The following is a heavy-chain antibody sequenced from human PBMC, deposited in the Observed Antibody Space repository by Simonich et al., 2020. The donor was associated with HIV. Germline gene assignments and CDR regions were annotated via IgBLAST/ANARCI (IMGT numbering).Heavy chain of an antibody. D-gene: IGHD6-13*01. CDR1: GGSFSGYY. Sequence: QVQLQQWGAGLLKPSETLSLTCAVYGGSFSGYYWSWIRQPPGKGLEWIGEINHSGSTYYNPSLKSRVTISVDTSKNQFSLKLSSVTAADTAVYYCARLTAGGLGEYFQHWGQGTLVTVSS. CDR2: INHSGST. CDR3: ARLTAGGLGEYFQH. V-gene: IGHV4-34*01. J-gene: IGHJ1*01.